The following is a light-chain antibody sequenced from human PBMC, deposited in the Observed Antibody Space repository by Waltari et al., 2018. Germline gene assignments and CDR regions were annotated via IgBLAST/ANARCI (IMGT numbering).Light chain of an antibody. CDR1: GGAIGPSDF. CDR2: DVT. J-gene: IGLJ2*01. Sequence: QSALTQPASVSGSPGQTITISCTGLGGAIGPSDFVSWYQHLPGRAPQVIIYDVTARPSGVSHRFSASKSSNTASLTISGLQPEDEGDYYCTSQTLDGVVIFGGGTQVTV. V-gene: IGLV2-14*03. CDR3: TSQTLDGVVI.